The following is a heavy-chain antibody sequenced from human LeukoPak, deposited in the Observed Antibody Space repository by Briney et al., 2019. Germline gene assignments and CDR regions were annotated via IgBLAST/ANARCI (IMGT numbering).Heavy chain of an antibody. J-gene: IGHJ4*02. V-gene: IGHV4-4*02. CDR3: ARRRGTTVTTYFDY. Sequence: PSETLSLTCGVSGGSISNTNWWSWVRQPPGQGLEWIGEISLTGLTHYNPSLESRVTVSLDRSKNQFSLNLSSVTAADTAVYYCARRRGTTVTTYFDYWGQGTLVTVSS. CDR2: ISLTGLT. CDR1: GGSISNTNW. D-gene: IGHD4-17*01.